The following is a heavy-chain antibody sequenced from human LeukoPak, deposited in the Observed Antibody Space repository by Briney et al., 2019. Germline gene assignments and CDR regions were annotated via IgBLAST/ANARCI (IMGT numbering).Heavy chain of an antibody. CDR1: GFTFSSYS. CDR3: ARDFDYYDDSGYQTYYFDY. Sequence: PGGSLRLSCAASGFTFSSYSMNWVRQAPGKGLEWVSSISSGSTIFYADSVKGRFTISRDNAKNSLYLQMNSLRAEDTAVYYCARDFDYYDDSGYQTYYFDYWGQGTLVTVSS. V-gene: IGHV3-21*04. J-gene: IGHJ4*02. CDR2: ISSGSTI. D-gene: IGHD3-22*01.